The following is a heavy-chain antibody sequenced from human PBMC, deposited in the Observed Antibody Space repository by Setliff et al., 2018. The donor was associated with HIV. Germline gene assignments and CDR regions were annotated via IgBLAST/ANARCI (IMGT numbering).Heavy chain of an antibody. V-gene: IGHV4-34*01. CDR1: GGSFSGYY. CDR2: INQSGGI. J-gene: IGHJ3*02. Sequence: SETLSLTCAVSGGSFSGYYWSWIRQPPVKGLEWIGEINQSGGINYNPSLKSRVTISIDTFKNQFSMKLYSVTAADTAVYYCATASGYDLFMGAFDSWGQGTMVTVSS. CDR3: ATASGYDLFMGAFDS. D-gene: IGHD5-12*01.